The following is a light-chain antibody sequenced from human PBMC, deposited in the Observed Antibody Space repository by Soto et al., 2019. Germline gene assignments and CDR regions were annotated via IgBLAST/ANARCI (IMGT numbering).Light chain of an antibody. CDR2: DAS. CDR1: QSISIW. J-gene: IGKJ1*01. V-gene: IGKV1-5*01. Sequence: DIQSTQSPSTLSASVGDRVTITCRARQSISIWLAWYQQKPGKAPKLLIYDASTLESGVPSGFSGSGSGTEFTLTISSLQPDDFATYYCHQYNSYRTLVQGTKVDI. CDR3: HQYNSYRT.